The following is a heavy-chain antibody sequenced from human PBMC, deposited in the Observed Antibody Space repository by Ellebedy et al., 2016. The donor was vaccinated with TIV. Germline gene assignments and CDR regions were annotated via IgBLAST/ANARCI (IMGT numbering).Heavy chain of an antibody. CDR1: GFTFSTYS. V-gene: IGHV3-21*01. J-gene: IGHJ4*02. CDR2: ISSGGSYK. CDR3: ARDLGTYGSGSATAYFDH. Sequence: PGGSLRLSCAVSGFTFSTYSMNWVRQAPGKGLEWVSSISSGGSYKYYADSVAGRFTISRDSATNSLYLQMNSQRADDTAVYYCARDLGTYGSGSATAYFDHWGQGTLVTVSS. D-gene: IGHD3-10*01.